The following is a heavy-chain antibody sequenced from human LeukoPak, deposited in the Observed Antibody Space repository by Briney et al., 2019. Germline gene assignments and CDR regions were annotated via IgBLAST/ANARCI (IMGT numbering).Heavy chain of an antibody. CDR1: GGTFSSYA. Sequence: AASVKVSCKASGGTFSSYAISWVRQAPGQGLEWMGGIIPIFGTANYAQKFQGRVTITADESTSTAYMELSSLRSEDAAVYYCARASGWYGTSYFDYGGQGTLVTVSS. CDR3: ARASGWYGTSYFDY. CDR2: IIPIFGTA. J-gene: IGHJ4*02. D-gene: IGHD6-19*01. V-gene: IGHV1-69*13.